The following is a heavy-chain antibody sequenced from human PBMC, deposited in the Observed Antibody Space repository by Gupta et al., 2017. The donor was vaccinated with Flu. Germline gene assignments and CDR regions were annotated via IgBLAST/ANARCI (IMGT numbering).Heavy chain of an antibody. V-gene: IGHV3-48*03. CDR2: ISSSGSTI. D-gene: IGHD2-2*01. J-gene: IGHJ4*02. CDR1: GFTFSSYE. Sequence: EVQLVESGGGLVQPGGSLRLSCAASGFTFSSYEMNWVSQAPGKGLEWVSYISSSGSTIDYADSVKGRFTISRDNAKNSLYLQMNSLRAEDTAVYYCAKRYCSSTSCLEDYWGQGTLVTVSS. CDR3: AKRYCSSTSCLEDY.